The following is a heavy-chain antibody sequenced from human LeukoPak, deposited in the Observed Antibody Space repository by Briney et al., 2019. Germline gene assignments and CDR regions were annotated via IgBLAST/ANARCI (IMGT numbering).Heavy chain of an antibody. CDR2: IKQDGSEK. CDR1: GFTFSSYW. CDR3: ARATLYYYDSSGDAFDI. Sequence: GGSLRLSCAASGFTFSSYWMSWVRQAPGKGLEWVANIKQDGSEKYYVDSVKGRFTISRDNAKNSLYLQMNSLRAEDTAVYYCARATLYYYDSSGDAFDIWGQGTMVTVSS. J-gene: IGHJ3*02. V-gene: IGHV3-7*01. D-gene: IGHD3-22*01.